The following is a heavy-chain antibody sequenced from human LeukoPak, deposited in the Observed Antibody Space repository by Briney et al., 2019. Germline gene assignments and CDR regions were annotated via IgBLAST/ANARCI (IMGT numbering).Heavy chain of an antibody. J-gene: IGHJ4*02. CDR1: GYTFTSYG. CDR3: ARDRPPSSGWYY. CDR2: INPNSGGT. D-gene: IGHD6-19*01. V-gene: IGHV1-2*02. Sequence: ASVKVSCKASGYTFTSYGISWVRQAPGQGLEWMGWINPNSGGTNYAQKFQGRVTMTRDTSISTAYMELSRLRSDDTAVYYCARDRPPSSGWYYWGQGTLVTVSS.